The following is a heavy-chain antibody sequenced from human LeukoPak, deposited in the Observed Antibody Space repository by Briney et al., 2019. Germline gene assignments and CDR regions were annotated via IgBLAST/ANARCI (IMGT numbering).Heavy chain of an antibody. V-gene: IGHV1-2*02. CDR1: GYTFTGYY. CDR3: ARALSYSSGWYNY. D-gene: IGHD6-19*01. J-gene: IGHJ4*02. Sequence: ASVKVSCKASGYTFTGYYMHWVRQAPGQGLEWMGWINPNSGGTNYAQKFQGRVTMTRDTSISTAYMELSRPRSGDTAVYYCARALSYSSGWYNYWGQGTLVTVSS. CDR2: INPNSGGT.